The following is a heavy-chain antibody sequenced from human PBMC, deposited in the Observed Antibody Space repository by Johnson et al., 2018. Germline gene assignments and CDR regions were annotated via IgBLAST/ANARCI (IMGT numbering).Heavy chain of an antibody. Sequence: VQLVESGGGLVQPGGSLRLSCAASGFTFSSYWMHWVRQAPGKGLVWVSRINSDGSSTRYADSVKGRFTISRDNAKNTRYLQMNSLRAEDTAVYYCARDENYCSSTSCYPLAQHWGQGTLVTVSS. CDR2: INSDGSST. J-gene: IGHJ1*01. D-gene: IGHD2-2*01. V-gene: IGHV3-74*01. CDR1: GFTFSSYW. CDR3: ARDENYCSSTSCYPLAQH.